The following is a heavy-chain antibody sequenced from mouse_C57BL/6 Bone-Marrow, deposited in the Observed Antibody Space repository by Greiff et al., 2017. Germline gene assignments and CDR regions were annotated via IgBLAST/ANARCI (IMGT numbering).Heavy chain of an antibody. V-gene: IGHV1-42*01. J-gene: IGHJ2*01. CDR1: GYSFTGYY. CDR3: ARGHQLAPLDY. CDR2: INPSTGGT. D-gene: IGHD4-1*02. Sequence: EVKVVESGPELVKPGASVKISCKASGYSFTGYYMNWVKQSPEKSLEWIGEINPSTGGTTYNQKFKAKATLTVDKSSSTAYMQLKSLTSEDSAVYYCARGHQLAPLDYWGQGTTLTVSS.